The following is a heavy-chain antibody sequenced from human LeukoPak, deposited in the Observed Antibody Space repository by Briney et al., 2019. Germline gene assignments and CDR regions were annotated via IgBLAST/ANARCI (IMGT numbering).Heavy chain of an antibody. CDR3: ARAIAVAGSDYYYYCMDV. J-gene: IGHJ6*03. CDR1: GGTFSSYA. Sequence: SVKVSCKASGGTFSSYAISWVRQAPGQGLEWMGRIIPIFGTANYAQKFQGRVTITADKSTSTAYMELSSLRSEDTAVYYCARAIAVAGSDYYYYCMDVWGKGTTVTVSS. D-gene: IGHD6-19*01. CDR2: IIPIFGTA. V-gene: IGHV1-69*06.